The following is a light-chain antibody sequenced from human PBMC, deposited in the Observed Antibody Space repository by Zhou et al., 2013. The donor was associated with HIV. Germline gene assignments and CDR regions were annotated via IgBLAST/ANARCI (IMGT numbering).Light chain of an antibody. CDR2: DAS. V-gene: IGKV3D-15*01. Sequence: EIVLTQSPGSLSLSPGERATLSCRASQTIQRSYLAWYQQTPGQAPRLLIHDASWRAAGIPDRFSGSGSGTEFTLTISSLQSEDFAVYYCQQYNNWPFTFGPGTKVAIK. J-gene: IGKJ3*01. CDR3: QQYNNWPFT. CDR1: QTIQRSY.